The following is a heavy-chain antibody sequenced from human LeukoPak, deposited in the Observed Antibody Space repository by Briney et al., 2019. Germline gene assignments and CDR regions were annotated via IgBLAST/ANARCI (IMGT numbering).Heavy chain of an antibody. V-gene: IGHV1-2*02. CDR3: ARVLRGLRLGELSFGY. D-gene: IGHD3-16*02. CDR1: GYTFTSYG. J-gene: IGHJ4*02. CDR2: INPNSGDT. Sequence: ASVKVSCKASGYTFTSYGISWVRQAPGQGLEWMGWINPNSGDTNYAQKFQGRVTMTRDTSISTAYMELSRLRSDDTAVYYCARVLRGLRLGELSFGYWGQGTLVTVSS.